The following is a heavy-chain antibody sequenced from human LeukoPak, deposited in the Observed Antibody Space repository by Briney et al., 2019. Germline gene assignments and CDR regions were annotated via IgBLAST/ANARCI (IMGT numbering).Heavy chain of an antibody. CDR1: GYTFTSYG. Sequence: EASVKVSCKASGYTFTSYGTSWVRQATGQRPEWMGWMSPNSGDTGYAQKFQDRVTMTRNTSISTAYMELSSLRSDDTAVYYCARGPPNWGYDYWGPGTLVTVSS. V-gene: IGHV1-8*02. CDR2: MSPNSGDT. CDR3: ARGPPNWGYDY. J-gene: IGHJ4*02. D-gene: IGHD7-27*01.